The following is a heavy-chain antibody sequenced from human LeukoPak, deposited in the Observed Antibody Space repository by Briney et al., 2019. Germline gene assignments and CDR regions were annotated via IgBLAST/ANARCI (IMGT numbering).Heavy chain of an antibody. Sequence: SETLSLTCTVSGGSISSSSYYWGWIRQPPGKGLEWIGSIYYSGSTYYNPSLKSRVTISVDTSKNQFSLKLSSVTAADTAVYYCARSSSSWYGDYLDYWGQGTLVTVSS. V-gene: IGHV4-39*01. J-gene: IGHJ4*02. CDR3: ARSSSSWYGDYLDY. CDR1: GGSISSSSYY. CDR2: IYYSGST. D-gene: IGHD6-13*01.